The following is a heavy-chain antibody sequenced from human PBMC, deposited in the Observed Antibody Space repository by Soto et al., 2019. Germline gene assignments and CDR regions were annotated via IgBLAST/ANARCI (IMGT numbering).Heavy chain of an antibody. V-gene: IGHV3-53*02. J-gene: IGHJ4*02. CDR1: GFTVSSNY. D-gene: IGHD3-22*01. Sequence: EVQLVETGGGLIQPGGSLRLSCAASGFTVSSNYMSWVRQAPGKGLEWVTVIYSGGSTYYADSVKGRFTISRDNSKNTLYRQMNSLRAEDTAVYYCASGSSGYYNSYFHYWCQGTLVTVSS. CDR3: ASGSSGYYNSYFHY. CDR2: IYSGGST.